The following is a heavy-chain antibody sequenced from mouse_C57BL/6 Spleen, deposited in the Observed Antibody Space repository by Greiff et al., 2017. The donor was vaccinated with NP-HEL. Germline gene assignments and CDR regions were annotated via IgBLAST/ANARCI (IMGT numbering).Heavy chain of an antibody. V-gene: IGHV2-6-1*01. CDR3: ARQITTVGYYYAMDY. CDR1: GFSLTSYG. D-gene: IGHD1-1*01. Sequence: VQLQESGPGLVAPSQSLSITCTVSGFSLTSYGVHWVRQPPGKGLEWLVVIWSDGSTTYNSALKSRLSISKDNSKSQVFLKMNSLQTDDTAMYYCARQITTVGYYYAMDYWGQGTSVTVSS. J-gene: IGHJ4*01. CDR2: IWSDGST.